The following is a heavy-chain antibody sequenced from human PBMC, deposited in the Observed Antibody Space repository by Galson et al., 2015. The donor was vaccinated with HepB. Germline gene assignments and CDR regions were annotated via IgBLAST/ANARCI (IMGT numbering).Heavy chain of an antibody. D-gene: IGHD6-19*01. CDR2: IYPGDSEI. Sequence: QSGAEVKKPGESLKISCKGSGSSFSSYWIGWVRQMPGKGLEWMGIIYPGDSEIRYSPSFQGQVTISADKSINTAYLQWSSLKASDTAMYYCGSGPRNYYGMDVWGQVTTVTVSS. CDR3: GSGPRNYYGMDV. J-gene: IGHJ6*02. V-gene: IGHV5-51*01. CDR1: GSSFSSYW.